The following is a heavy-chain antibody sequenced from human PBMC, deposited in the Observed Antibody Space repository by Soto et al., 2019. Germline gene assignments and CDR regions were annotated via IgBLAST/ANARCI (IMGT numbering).Heavy chain of an antibody. J-gene: IGHJ4*02. V-gene: IGHV3-48*02. CDR2: ISSSGSTI. D-gene: IGHD2-21*01. Sequence: EVQLVEFGGGLVQPGGSLRLSCAASGFSFSSHSMKWVRQAPGKGLEWVSYISSSGSTIYYADSVKGRFTISRDNAKNSLYLQMNSLRDDDTAVYYCARGRGYCGGTNCYLDYWGQGALVTVSS. CDR3: ARGRGYCGGTNCYLDY. CDR1: GFSFSSHS.